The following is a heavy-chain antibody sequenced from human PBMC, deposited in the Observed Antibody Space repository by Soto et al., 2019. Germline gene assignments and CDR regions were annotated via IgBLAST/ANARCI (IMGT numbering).Heavy chain of an antibody. CDR1: GFTFCAYA. Sequence: AGGSLRLSCTGSGFTFCAYAMNWVRQAPGKGLEWVSYISSRSDTLYYADSVKGRFTISRDNAKNSAYLQVNNLRDEDTAVYYCARDWDIVILSVPIPNYNYGMDVWGQGTTVTVSS. CDR3: ARDWDIVILSVPIPNYNYGMDV. V-gene: IGHV3-48*02. D-gene: IGHD2-15*01. CDR2: ISSRSDTL. J-gene: IGHJ6*02.